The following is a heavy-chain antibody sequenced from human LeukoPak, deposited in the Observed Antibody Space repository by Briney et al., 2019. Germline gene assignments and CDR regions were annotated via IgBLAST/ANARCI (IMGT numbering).Heavy chain of an antibody. J-gene: IGHJ6*04. D-gene: IGHD6-6*01. V-gene: IGHV3-21*01. Sequence: PGGSLRLSCAASGFSFSSYSMNWVRQAPGKGLEWVSYINEGSTYTYYAKSVKGRFTISRDNAKNSLYLQMNSLRGVDTAVYYCARDDAATARASGMDVWGKGTTVTVSS. CDR1: GFSFSSYS. CDR2: INEGSTYT. CDR3: ARDDAATARASGMDV.